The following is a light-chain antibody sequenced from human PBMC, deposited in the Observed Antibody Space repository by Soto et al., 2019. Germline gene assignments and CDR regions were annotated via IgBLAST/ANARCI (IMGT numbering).Light chain of an antibody. V-gene: IGKV1-39*01. CDR2: AAS. Sequence: DIQMTQAPSSPSASVGDRVTITCRASQPIDTSLHWYQQKPGNAPRLLIYAASSLQSGVPLRFSGSGSGTDFTLTISSLQPEDFATYYCQQSYSSPFTFGPGTTVDIK. J-gene: IGKJ3*01. CDR1: QPIDTS. CDR3: QQSYSSPFT.